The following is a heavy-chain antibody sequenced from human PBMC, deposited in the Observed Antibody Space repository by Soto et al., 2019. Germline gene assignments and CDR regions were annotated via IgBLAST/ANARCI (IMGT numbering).Heavy chain of an antibody. D-gene: IGHD1-26*01. CDR2: MNPNSGNT. Sequence: QVQLVQSGAEVKKPGASVKVSCKASGYTFSSYDINWVRQATGQGLEWMGWMNPNSGNTGYAQKYQGRVSMTRNTAISTAYMELSSLRSEDTAVYYCARGIKLTGYYGMDVWGQGTTVTVSS. CDR3: ARGIKLTGYYGMDV. V-gene: IGHV1-8*01. CDR1: GYTFSSYD. J-gene: IGHJ6*02.